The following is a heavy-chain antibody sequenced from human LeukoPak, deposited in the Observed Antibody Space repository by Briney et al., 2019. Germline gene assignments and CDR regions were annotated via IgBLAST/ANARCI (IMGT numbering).Heavy chain of an antibody. J-gene: IGHJ5*02. V-gene: IGHV4-59*11. Sequence: SEALSLTCIDSGGSISSHYWRWIRQPPGKGLEWMGYIYYSGSTNYNPSLKSRVTISVDTSKNQFSLKLSSVTAADTAVYYCARGYGGNSGGRWFDPWGQGTLVTVSS. CDR1: GGSISSHY. D-gene: IGHD4-23*01. CDR2: IYYSGST. CDR3: ARGYGGNSGGRWFDP.